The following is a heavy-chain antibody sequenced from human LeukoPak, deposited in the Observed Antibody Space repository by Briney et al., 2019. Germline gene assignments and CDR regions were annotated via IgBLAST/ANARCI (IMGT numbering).Heavy chain of an antibody. CDR1: GGTFSTYA. V-gene: IGHV1-69*04. CDR3: ARDLRYSPDCSSTSCYRGGYGY. D-gene: IGHD2-2*02. CDR2: IIPMLGVA. Sequence: SVKVSCKASGGTFSTYAISWVRQAPGQGLEWLGRIIPMLGVANYAQEFQGRVTITADKSTSTAYMELSSLRSDDTAVYYCARDLRYSPDCSSTSCYRGGYGYWGQGTLVTVSS. J-gene: IGHJ4*02.